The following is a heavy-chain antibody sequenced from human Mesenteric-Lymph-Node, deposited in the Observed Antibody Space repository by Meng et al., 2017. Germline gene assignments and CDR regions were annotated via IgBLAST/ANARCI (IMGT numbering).Heavy chain of an antibody. Sequence: SVKVTCKASGGTFSSYAISWVRQAPGQGLEWMGGIIPIFGTANYAQKFQGRVTITADESTSTAYMELSSLRSEDTAVYYCASRGGGYYGGNAFDIWGQGTMVTVSS. CDR1: GGTFSSYA. J-gene: IGHJ3*02. D-gene: IGHD3-22*01. CDR2: IIPIFGTA. CDR3: ASRGGGYYGGNAFDI. V-gene: IGHV1-69*13.